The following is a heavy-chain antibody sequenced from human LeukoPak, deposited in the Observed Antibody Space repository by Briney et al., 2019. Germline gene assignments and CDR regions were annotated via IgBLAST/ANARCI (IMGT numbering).Heavy chain of an antibody. CDR3: ARDPSSGWWGYYFDY. D-gene: IGHD6-19*01. CDR2: ISSSSSYI. J-gene: IGHJ4*02. V-gene: IGHV3-21*01. Sequence: GGSLRLSCAASGFTFSSYSMNWVRQAPGKGLEWVSSISSSSSYIYYADSVKGRFTISRDNAKNSLYLQMNSLRAEDTAVYYRARDPSSGWWGYYFDYWGQGTLVTVSS. CDR1: GFTFSSYS.